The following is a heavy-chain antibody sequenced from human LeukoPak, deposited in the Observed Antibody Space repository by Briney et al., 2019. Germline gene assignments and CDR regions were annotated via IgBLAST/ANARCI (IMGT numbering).Heavy chain of an antibody. J-gene: IGHJ4*02. V-gene: IGHV4-31*03. CDR2: IYYSGST. CDR3: ARVVVPAARLYYFDY. CDR1: GGSISSGGYY. Sequence: SQTLSLTCTVSGGSISSGGYYWSWIRQHPGKGLEWIGYIYYSGSTYYNPSLKSRVTISVDTSKNQFSLKLSSVTAADTAVYYCARVVVPAARLYYFDYWGQGTLVTVSS. D-gene: IGHD2-2*01.